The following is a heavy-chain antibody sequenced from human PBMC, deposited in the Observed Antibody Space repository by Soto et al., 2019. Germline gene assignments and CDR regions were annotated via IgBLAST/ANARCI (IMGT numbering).Heavy chain of an antibody. J-gene: IGHJ4*02. CDR1: GFTFSSYA. CDR3: AKDGNRALLWFGEQTLRGYFDY. D-gene: IGHD3-10*01. CDR2: ISGSGGST. Sequence: EVQLLESGGGLVQPGGSLRLSCAASGFTFSSYAMSWVRQAPGKGLEWVSAISGSGGSTYYADSVKGRFTISRDNSKNTLYLQMNSLRAEDTAVYYCAKDGNRALLWFGEQTLRGYFDYWGQGSLVTVSS. V-gene: IGHV3-23*01.